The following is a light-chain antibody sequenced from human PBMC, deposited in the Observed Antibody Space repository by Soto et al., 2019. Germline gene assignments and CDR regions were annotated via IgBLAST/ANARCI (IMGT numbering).Light chain of an antibody. CDR3: QQYNSYSGT. J-gene: IGKJ1*01. V-gene: IGKV1-5*01. CDR2: DAS. Sequence: DIQMTQSPSTLSASVGDRVTITCRASQSISGWLAWYQQKPGKAPKLLIYDASSLESGVPSRFSGSGSGTEFTLTITSLQPDDFATYYCQQYNSYSGTFGQGTKVDI. CDR1: QSISGW.